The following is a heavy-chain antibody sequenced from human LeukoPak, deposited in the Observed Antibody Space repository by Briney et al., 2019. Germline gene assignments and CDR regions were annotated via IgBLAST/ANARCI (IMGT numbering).Heavy chain of an antibody. J-gene: IGHJ6*03. V-gene: IGHV4-34*01. CDR1: GGSFSGYY. CDR3: ARGVAPTDYYYMDV. D-gene: IGHD2-21*01. Sequence: SETLSLTCAVYGGSFSGYYWSWIRQPPGKGLEWIGEINHSGSTNYNPSLKSRVTISVDTSKNQFSLKLSSVTAADTAVYYCARGVAPTDYYYMDVWGKGTTATVSS. CDR2: INHSGST.